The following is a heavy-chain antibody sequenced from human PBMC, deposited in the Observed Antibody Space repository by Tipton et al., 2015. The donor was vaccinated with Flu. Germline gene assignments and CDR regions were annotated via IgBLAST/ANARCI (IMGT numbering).Heavy chain of an antibody. CDR2: IYYSGST. D-gene: IGHD3-22*01. J-gene: IGHJ4*02. V-gene: IGHV4-59*08. CDR3: ARLPHYYDSSGYHGG. CDR1: GGSISSYY. Sequence: TLSLTCTVSGGSISSYYRSWIRQPPGKGLEWIGYIYYSGSTNYNPSLKSRVTISVDTSKNQFSLKLSSVTAADTAVYYCARLPHYYDSSGYHGGWGQGTLVTVSS.